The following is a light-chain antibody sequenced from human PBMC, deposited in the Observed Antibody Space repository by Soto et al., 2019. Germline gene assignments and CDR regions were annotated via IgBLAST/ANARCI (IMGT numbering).Light chain of an antibody. CDR2: TAS. J-gene: IGKJ1*01. CDR3: LQDYNYPWT. Sequence: AIQMTQSPSSLSESVGDRVTITCRASQGIRNDLGWYQQKPGKAPKLLIYTASSLQSGVPSRFSGSGSGTDFTLTISSLQPEDFATYYCLQDYNYPWTFGQGTKVEIK. CDR1: QGIRND. V-gene: IGKV1-6*01.